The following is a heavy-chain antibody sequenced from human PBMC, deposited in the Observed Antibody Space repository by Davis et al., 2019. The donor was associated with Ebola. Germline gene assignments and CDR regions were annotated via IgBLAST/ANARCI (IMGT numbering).Heavy chain of an antibody. Sequence: AASVKVSCKASGYTFTGYYMHWVRQAPGQGLEWVGRINPNTGDTNYAQKLQGRVTMTTDTSTSTAYMELRSLRSDDTAVYYCARSITMVRGVTWFDPWGQGTLVTVSS. D-gene: IGHD3-10*01. CDR2: INPNTGDT. CDR1: GYTFTGYY. V-gene: IGHV1-2*06. CDR3: ARSITMVRGVTWFDP. J-gene: IGHJ5*02.